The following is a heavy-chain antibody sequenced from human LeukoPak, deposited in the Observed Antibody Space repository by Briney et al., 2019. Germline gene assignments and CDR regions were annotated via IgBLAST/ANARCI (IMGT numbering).Heavy chain of an antibody. CDR1: GGSISSGGYY. CDR3: ARDRLATGGMDV. Sequence: KPSQTLSLTCTVSGGSISSGGYYWTWIRQYSGKGLEWIRYIYYSGSTHYNPSLKSRVTISVDKAKNQFSLKMRSVTAADTAVYYCARDRLATGGMDVWGQGTTVTVSS. CDR2: IYYSGST. V-gene: IGHV4-31*03. D-gene: IGHD1-26*01. J-gene: IGHJ6*02.